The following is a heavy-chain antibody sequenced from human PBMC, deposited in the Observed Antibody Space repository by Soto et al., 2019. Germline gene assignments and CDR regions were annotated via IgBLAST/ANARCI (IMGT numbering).Heavy chain of an antibody. D-gene: IGHD1-26*01. CDR3: ARDVGATRENWFDP. V-gene: IGHV1-69*13. J-gene: IGHJ5*02. CDR2: IIPIFGTA. Sequence: ASVKVSCKASGGTFSSYAISWVRQAPGQGLEWMGGIIPIFGTANYAQKFQGRVTITADESTSTAYMELSSLRSEDTAVYYCARDVGATRENWFDPWGQGTLVTVSS. CDR1: GGTFSSYA.